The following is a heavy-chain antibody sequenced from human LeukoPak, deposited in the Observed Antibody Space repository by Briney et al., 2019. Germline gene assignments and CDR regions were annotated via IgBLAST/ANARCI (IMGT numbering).Heavy chain of an antibody. Sequence: PGGSLRLSCAASGFTFSSYGMHWVRQAPGKGLEWVAVISYDGSNKYYADSVKGRFTISRDNSKNTLYLQMNSLRAEDTAVYYCAKEIHGRDGYPSGMDVWGQGTTVTVSS. CDR1: GFTFSSYG. D-gene: IGHD5-24*01. V-gene: IGHV3-30*18. J-gene: IGHJ6*02. CDR2: ISYDGSNK. CDR3: AKEIHGRDGYPSGMDV.